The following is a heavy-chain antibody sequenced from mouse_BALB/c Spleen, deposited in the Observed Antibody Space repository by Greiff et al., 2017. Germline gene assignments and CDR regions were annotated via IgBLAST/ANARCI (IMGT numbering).Heavy chain of an antibody. CDR3: AREDYGSSAWFAY. Sequence: VQRVESGAELVRPGSSVKISCKASGYAFSSYWMNWVKQRPGQGLEWIGQIYPGDGDTNYNGKFKGKATLTADKSSSTAYMQLSSLTSEDSAVYFCAREDYGSSAWFAYWGQGTLVTVSA. V-gene: IGHV1-80*01. CDR2: IYPGDGDT. CDR1: GYAFSSYW. D-gene: IGHD1-1*01. J-gene: IGHJ3*01.